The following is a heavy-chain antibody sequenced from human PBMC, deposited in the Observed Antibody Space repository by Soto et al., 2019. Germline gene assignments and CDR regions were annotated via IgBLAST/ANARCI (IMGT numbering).Heavy chain of an antibody. CDR1: GFTFSSYA. D-gene: IGHD6-13*01. CDR2: ISYDGTNE. CDR3: ARGYTAAPRTSHFGY. Sequence: QVQLVESGGGVVQPGRSLRLSCAASGFTFSSYAMHWVRQAPGKGLEWVAVISYDGTNEFYADSVKGRFTISRDNSKNTLYLQMNSLRAEDTAVYYCARGYTAAPRTSHFGYWGQGTLVTVSS. J-gene: IGHJ4*02. V-gene: IGHV3-30-3*01.